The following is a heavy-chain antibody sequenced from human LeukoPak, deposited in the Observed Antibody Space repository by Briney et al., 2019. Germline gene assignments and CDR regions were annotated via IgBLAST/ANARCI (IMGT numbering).Heavy chain of an antibody. V-gene: IGHV3-21*01. CDR3: ARGVNGGWTTGYFDS. CDR2: ISSSRDAI. J-gene: IGHJ4*02. Sequence: TGGSLRLSCAASGFSFSTYTMNWVRQAPGKGLEWVSSISSSRDAIYSADSVRGRFTISRDNAKNSLYLQMNSLKVEDTAVYYCARGVNGGWTTGYFDSWGQGTLVTVSS. CDR1: GFSFSTYT. D-gene: IGHD6-19*01.